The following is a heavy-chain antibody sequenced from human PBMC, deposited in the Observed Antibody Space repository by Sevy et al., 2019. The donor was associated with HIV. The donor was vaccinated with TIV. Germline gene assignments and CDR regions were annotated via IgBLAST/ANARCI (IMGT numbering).Heavy chain of an antibody. V-gene: IGHV4-34*01. D-gene: IGHD2-2*02. J-gene: IGHJ6*02. CDR2: INHSGST. Sequence: SETLSLTCAVYGGSFSGCYWSWIRQPPGKGLEWIGEINHSGSTNYNPSLKSRVTISVDTSKNQFSLKLSSVTAADTAVYYCARGLTVVPAAIAYYYYYGMDVWGQGTTVTVSS. CDR1: GGSFSGCY. CDR3: ARGLTVVPAAIAYYYYYGMDV.